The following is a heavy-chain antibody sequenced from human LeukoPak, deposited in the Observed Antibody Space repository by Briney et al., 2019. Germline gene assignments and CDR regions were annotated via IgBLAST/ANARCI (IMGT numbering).Heavy chain of an antibody. V-gene: IGHV1-2*02. J-gene: IGHJ5*02. CDR1: GYTFTGYY. CDR3: ARDLYCSSTSCQQVDP. CDR2: INPNSGGT. D-gene: IGHD2-2*01. Sequence: GASVKVSCKASGYTFTGYYMHWVRQAPGQGLEWMGWINPNSGGTNYAQKFQGRVTMTRDTSISTAYMELSRLRSDDTAVYYCARDLYCSSTSCQQVDPWGQGTLVTVSS.